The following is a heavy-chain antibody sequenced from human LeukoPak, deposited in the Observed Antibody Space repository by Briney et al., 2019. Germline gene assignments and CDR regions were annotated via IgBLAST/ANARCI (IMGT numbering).Heavy chain of an antibody. Sequence: SETLSLTCTVSGVSISSYYWSWIRQSPGKGLEWIGYVYNSGSANYNPSLKSRVTMSLDASRNQFSLRLTSVTAADTAVYFCARDEGVLRFLEYWGQGIQVTVSS. V-gene: IGHV4-4*08. CDR3: ARDEGVLRFLEY. J-gene: IGHJ4*02. D-gene: IGHD3-3*01. CDR2: VYNSGSA. CDR1: GVSISSYY.